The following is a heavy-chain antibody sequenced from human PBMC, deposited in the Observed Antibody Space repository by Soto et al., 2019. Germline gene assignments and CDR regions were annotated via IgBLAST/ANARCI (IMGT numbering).Heavy chain of an antibody. V-gene: IGHV3-30-3*01. CDR3: ARDGYSGRSDGFDI. CDR2: ISYDGNNE. Sequence: QVQLVESGGGVVQPGRSLRLSCAASGFTFSAYTMHWVRQPPGKGLEWVAVISYDGNNEHYTDPVKGRFTVSRDNSKSTLYLQMNSLKSEDTAVYYCARDGYSGRSDGFDIWGKGTMVTVSS. D-gene: IGHD1-26*01. J-gene: IGHJ3*02. CDR1: GFTFSAYT.